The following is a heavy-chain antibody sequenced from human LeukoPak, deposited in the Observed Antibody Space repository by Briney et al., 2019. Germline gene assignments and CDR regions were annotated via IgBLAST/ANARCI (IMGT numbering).Heavy chain of an antibody. J-gene: IGHJ4*02. CDR3: ARDKFYDYVWGSYRPFDY. Sequence: PGGSLRLSCAASGFTFSSYSMNWVRQAPGKGLEWVSSISSSSSYIYYADSVKGRFTISRDNAKNSLYLQMNSLRAEDTAVYYCARDKFYDYVWGSYRPFDYWGQGTLVTVSS. CDR2: ISSSSSYI. CDR1: GFTFSSYS. D-gene: IGHD3-16*02. V-gene: IGHV3-21*01.